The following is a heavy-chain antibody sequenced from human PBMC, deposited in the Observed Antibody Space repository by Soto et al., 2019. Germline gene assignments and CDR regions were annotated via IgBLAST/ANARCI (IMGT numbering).Heavy chain of an antibody. CDR3: ARGADISGYVTYYYYYYMDV. Sequence: GGSLRLSCAASGFTFSSYWMHWVRQAPGKGLVWVSRINSDGSSTSYADSVKGRFTISRDNAKNTLYLQMNSLRAEDTAVYYCARGADISGYVTYYYYYYMDVWGKGTTVTVSS. D-gene: IGHD5-12*01. CDR1: GFTFSSYW. CDR2: INSDGSST. V-gene: IGHV3-74*01. J-gene: IGHJ6*03.